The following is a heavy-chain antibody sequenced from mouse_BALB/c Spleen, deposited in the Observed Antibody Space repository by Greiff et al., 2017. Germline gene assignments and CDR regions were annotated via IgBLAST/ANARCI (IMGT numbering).Heavy chain of an antibody. D-gene: IGHD2-3*01. CDR3: ARGDGPYAMDY. V-gene: IGHV5-6-5*01. CDR1: GFTFSSYA. Sequence: EVQRVESGGGLVKPGGSLKLSCAASGFTFSSYAMSWVRQTPEKRLEWVASISSGGSTYYPDSVKGRFTISRDNARNILYLQMSSLRSEDTAMYYCARGDGPYAMDYWGQGTSVTVSS. J-gene: IGHJ4*01. CDR2: ISSGGST.